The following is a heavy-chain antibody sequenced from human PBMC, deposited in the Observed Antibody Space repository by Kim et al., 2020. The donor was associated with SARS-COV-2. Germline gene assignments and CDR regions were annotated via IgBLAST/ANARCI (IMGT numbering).Heavy chain of an antibody. Sequence: YSPSFQGHVTISADKSISTAYLQWSSLKASDTAMYYCARDGGFGDGMDVWGQGTTVTVSS. D-gene: IGHD3-10*01. CDR3: ARDGGFGDGMDV. J-gene: IGHJ6*02. V-gene: IGHV5-10-1*01.